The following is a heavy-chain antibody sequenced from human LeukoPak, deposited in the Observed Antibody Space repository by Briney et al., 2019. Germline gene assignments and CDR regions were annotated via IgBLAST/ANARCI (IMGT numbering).Heavy chain of an antibody. CDR2: INLDGSVR. CDR1: GFTFSGYW. Sequence: GGSLRLSCAASGFTFSGYWMSWVRQAPGKGLEWVANINLDGSVRHYVDSARGRFTISRDKAKNSLYLQMNSLRAEDTALYYCATSDDSSGSDWGQGTLVTVSS. CDR3: ATSDDSSGSD. D-gene: IGHD3-22*01. J-gene: IGHJ4*02. V-gene: IGHV3-7*01.